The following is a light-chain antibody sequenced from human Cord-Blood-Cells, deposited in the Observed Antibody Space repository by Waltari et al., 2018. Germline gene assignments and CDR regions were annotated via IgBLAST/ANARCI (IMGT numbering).Light chain of an antibody. CDR1: LSVLYSSNNKNY. CDR2: WAS. CDR3: QQYYSTPVT. V-gene: IGKV4-1*01. Sequence: DIVMAQSSGSPAVSLGERAIFNGKSSLSVLYSSNNKNYLAWYQQKPGQPPKLLIYWASTRESGVPDRFSGSGSGTDFTLTISSLQAEDVAVYYCQQYYSTPVTFGPGTKVDIK. J-gene: IGKJ3*01.